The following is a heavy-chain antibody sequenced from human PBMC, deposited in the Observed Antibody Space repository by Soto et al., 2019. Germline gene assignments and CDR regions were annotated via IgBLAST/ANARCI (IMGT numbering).Heavy chain of an antibody. V-gene: IGHV3-21*01. CDR3: ARDCSGGSCYPGMDV. CDR2: ISSSGYI. J-gene: IGHJ6*02. D-gene: IGHD2-15*01. Sequence: GSLRLFCAAAGLSLNSYTINRVRPAPGKRLEWLSSISSSGYIFSTDSVRGRFTISRDNAKNSVYLQINSLRAEDTAVYFCARDCSGGSCYPGMDVWGQGTTVTGS. CDR1: GLSLNSYT.